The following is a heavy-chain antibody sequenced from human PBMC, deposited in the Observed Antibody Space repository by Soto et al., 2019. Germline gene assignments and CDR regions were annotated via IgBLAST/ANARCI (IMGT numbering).Heavy chain of an antibody. J-gene: IGHJ4*02. V-gene: IGHV1-69*06. CDR2: INPIFGTT. Sequence: QEQLVPSGAEVKKPGSSVKVSCKASGGTFSTHAITWVRQAPGQGLEWMGGINPIFGTTNYAQKFQGRLTITADKSTTTAYMELSSLRSDDTAVYYCARSYSFGGVISPTFDYWGQGTLVTVSS. D-gene: IGHD3-16*02. CDR3: ARSYSFGGVISPTFDY. CDR1: GGTFSTHA.